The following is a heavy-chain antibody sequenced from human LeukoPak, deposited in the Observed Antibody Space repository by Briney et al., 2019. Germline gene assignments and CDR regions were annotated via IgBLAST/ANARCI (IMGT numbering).Heavy chain of an antibody. D-gene: IGHD3-3*01. J-gene: IGHJ4*02. CDR3: ARGLGYDFWSYNVYYFDY. CDR2: IYYSGST. Sequence: SATLSLTCTVSGGSISSYYWSWIRQPPGKGLEWIGYIYYSGSTNYNPSLKSRVTISVDTSKNQFSLKLSSVTAADTAVYYCARGLGYDFWSYNVYYFDYWGQGTLVTVSS. V-gene: IGHV4-59*08. CDR1: GGSISSYY.